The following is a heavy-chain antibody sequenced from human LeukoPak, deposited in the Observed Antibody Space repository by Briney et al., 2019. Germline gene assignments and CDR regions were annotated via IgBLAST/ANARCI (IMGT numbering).Heavy chain of an antibody. CDR3: ARASITMVRGVIINPRSYYMDV. D-gene: IGHD3-10*01. V-gene: IGHV4-34*01. J-gene: IGHJ6*03. CDR1: GGSFSGYY. Sequence: PSETLSLTCAVYGGSFSGYYWSWIRQPPGKGLEWIGEINHSGSTNYNPSLKSPVTISVDTSKNQFSLKLSSVTAADTAVYYCARASITMVRGVIINPRSYYMDVWGKGTTVTVSS. CDR2: INHSGST.